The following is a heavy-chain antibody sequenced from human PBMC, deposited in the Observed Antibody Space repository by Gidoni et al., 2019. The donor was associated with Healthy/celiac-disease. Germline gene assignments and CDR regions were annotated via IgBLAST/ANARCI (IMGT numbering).Heavy chain of an antibody. CDR1: GYTFTSFG. D-gene: IGHD3-3*01. Sequence: QVQLVQSGAEVKKPGASVKVSCKASGYTFTSFGISWVRQAPGQGLEWMGWISAYNGNTNYAQKVQGRVTMNTEQSTSTGYMELRSLRSDDTAVDYCARDPSGSGYSGYYYYYYYMDVWGKGTTVTVSS. J-gene: IGHJ6*03. CDR3: ARDPSGSGYSGYYYYYYYMDV. CDR2: ISAYNGNT. V-gene: IGHV1-18*01.